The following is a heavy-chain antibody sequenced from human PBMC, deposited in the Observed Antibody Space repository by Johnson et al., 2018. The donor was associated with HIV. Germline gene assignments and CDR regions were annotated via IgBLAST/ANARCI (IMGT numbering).Heavy chain of an antibody. Sequence: VQLVESGGGVVQPGGSLRLSCAASGFTFSNYGMHWVRQAPGRGLEWVAVISYDGNNKSSADSVKGRFTISRDNAKNSLYLQMNSLRAEDTAVYYCARAISGLGRYDAIDIWGQGTMVTVSS. CDR3: ARAISGLGRYDAIDI. V-gene: IGHV3-30*19. D-gene: IGHD3-22*01. CDR1: GFTFSNYG. J-gene: IGHJ3*02. CDR2: ISYDGNNK.